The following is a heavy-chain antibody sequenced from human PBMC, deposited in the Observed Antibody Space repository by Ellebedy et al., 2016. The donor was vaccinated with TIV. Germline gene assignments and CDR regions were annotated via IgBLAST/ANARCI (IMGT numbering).Heavy chain of an antibody. CDR3: MPLGDWELQTFDN. D-gene: IGHD1-7*01. Sequence: GESLKISCSASGFTFRTYAMHWVRQAPEKGLEYVSSISHTGRYKYYADSVRGRFTISRDNSKNTVYLQMRSLRGEDTAVYYCMPLGDWELQTFDNWGQGTLVTVSS. V-gene: IGHV3-64D*09. J-gene: IGHJ4*02. CDR2: ISHTGRYK. CDR1: GFTFRTYA.